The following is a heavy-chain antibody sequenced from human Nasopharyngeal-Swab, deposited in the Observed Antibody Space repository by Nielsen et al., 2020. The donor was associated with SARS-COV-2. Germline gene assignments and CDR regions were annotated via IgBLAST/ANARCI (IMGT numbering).Heavy chain of an antibody. V-gene: IGHV3-30*02. Sequence: GGSLRLSCAASGFTFSSYGMHWVRQAPGKGLEWVASIWYDGSDKYYAASVKGRFTISRDNAKNTLYLQMNSLRSEDTAVYKCAKDGIEEGGLSAGYGLDVWGQGTTVTVSS. CDR1: GFTFSSYG. CDR2: IWYDGSDK. CDR3: AKDGIEEGGLSAGYGLDV. D-gene: IGHD6-19*01. J-gene: IGHJ6*02.